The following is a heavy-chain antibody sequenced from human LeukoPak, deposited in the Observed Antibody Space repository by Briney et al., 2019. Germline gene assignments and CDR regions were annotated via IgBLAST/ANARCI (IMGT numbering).Heavy chain of an antibody. CDR3: ARQRGHIVGATYDY. Sequence: SETLSLTCTVSGGSISGYYWSWIRQPPEKGLEWIGYIYYSGSTNYNPSLKSRVTISVDTSNNQFSLKLSSVTAADTAVYYCARQRGHIVGATYDYWGQGTLVTVSS. D-gene: IGHD1-26*01. CDR2: IYYSGST. J-gene: IGHJ4*02. V-gene: IGHV4-59*08. CDR1: GGSISGYY.